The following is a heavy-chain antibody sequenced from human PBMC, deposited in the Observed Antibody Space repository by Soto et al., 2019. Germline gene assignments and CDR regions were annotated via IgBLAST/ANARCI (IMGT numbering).Heavy chain of an antibody. CDR2: IDPSDSYT. J-gene: IGHJ6*02. Sequence: GESLKISCKGSGYSFTSYWISWVRQMPGKGLEWMGRIDPSDSYTNYSPSFQGHVTISADKSISTAYLQWSSLKASDTAMYYCARLPSKGVYYYYGMDVWGQGTTVTVSS. V-gene: IGHV5-10-1*01. CDR3: ARLPSKGVYYYYGMDV. CDR1: GYSFTSYW.